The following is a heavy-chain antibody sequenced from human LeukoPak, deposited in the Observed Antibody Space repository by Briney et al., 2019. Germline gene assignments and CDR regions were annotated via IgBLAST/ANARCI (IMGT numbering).Heavy chain of an antibody. Sequence: GASVKVSCKASRGTFSSYATSWVRQAPGQGLEWMGGIIPIFGTANYAQKFQGRVTITPDATTRTDYIDMSRLRYENTALYYCARNTIGRDGYSYYYYMDVWGKGTTVTVS. V-gene: IGHV1-69*13. CDR2: IIPIFGTA. CDR1: RGTFSSYA. J-gene: IGHJ6*03. D-gene: IGHD5-24*01. CDR3: ARNTIGRDGYSYYYYMDV.